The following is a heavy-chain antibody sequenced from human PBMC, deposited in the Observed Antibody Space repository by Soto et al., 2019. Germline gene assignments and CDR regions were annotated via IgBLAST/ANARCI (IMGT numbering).Heavy chain of an antibody. D-gene: IGHD3-16*02. J-gene: IGHJ4*02. CDR1: GYTFTSYY. Sequence: AAVKVSCKASGYTFTSYYMHWVRQAPGQGPEWIGVINPSSGSTTCAQKFQGRVTMTADTSTSTVYMELSRLRSEDTAVYYCASRIMITFGGVIVPGFDYWGQGTLVTVSS. CDR3: ASRIMITFGGVIVPGFDY. CDR2: INPSSGST. V-gene: IGHV1-46*01.